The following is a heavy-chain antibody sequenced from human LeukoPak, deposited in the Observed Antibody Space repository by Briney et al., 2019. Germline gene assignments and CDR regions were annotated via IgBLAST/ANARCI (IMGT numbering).Heavy chain of an antibody. CDR3: AREIVGAIKSYFDY. J-gene: IGHJ4*02. V-gene: IGHV3-7*01. D-gene: IGHD1-26*01. Sequence: GGSLRLSCAASGSTFSSYSINWVRQAPGKGLEWVANIRQDGGLKHCVDSVKGRFTISRDNAENSLYLQMNSLRAEDTAVYYCAREIVGAIKSYFDYWGQGTLVTASS. CDR2: IRQDGGLK. CDR1: GSTFSSYS.